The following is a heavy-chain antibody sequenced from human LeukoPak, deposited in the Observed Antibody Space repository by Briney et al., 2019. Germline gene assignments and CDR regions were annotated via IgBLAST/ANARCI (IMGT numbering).Heavy chain of an antibody. CDR1: GFSFSRYW. D-gene: IGHD1-26*01. Sequence: GESLKISCQGFGFSFSRYWIGWVRQMPGRGLEWMGIIYCGDSDTRYGPSFQGQVTISADRSTSTAYLQWGSLKASDTAIYYCARSALSSGSLYYFEYWGQGTLVTVSS. J-gene: IGHJ4*02. CDR2: IYCGDSDT. CDR3: ARSALSSGSLYYFEY. V-gene: IGHV5-51*01.